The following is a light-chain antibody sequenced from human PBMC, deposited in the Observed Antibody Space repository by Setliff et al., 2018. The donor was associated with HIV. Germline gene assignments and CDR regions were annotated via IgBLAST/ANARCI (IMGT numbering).Light chain of an antibody. CDR2: GVS. Sequence: QSALTQHASVSGSSGQSITISCTGTSSDVGAYNYVSWYQQQPGKVPKFMIYGVSNRPSGVSNRFSGSKSGNTASLTISGLQAEDEADYYCSSYTTIDTYVFGTGTKVTVL. CDR3: SSYTTIDTYV. J-gene: IGLJ1*01. CDR1: SSDVGAYNY. V-gene: IGLV2-14*01.